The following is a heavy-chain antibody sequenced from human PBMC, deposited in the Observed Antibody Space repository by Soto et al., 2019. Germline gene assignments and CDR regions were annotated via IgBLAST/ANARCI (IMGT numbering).Heavy chain of an antibody. CDR1: SVSISSGGYS. CDR2: IYHSVST. Sequence: SETLSLTCAVSSVSISSGGYSWSWIWRPPGKGLEWLGYIYHSVSTYYNPSLKSRVTISVDRSKNQFSLKLSSVTAADTAVYYCASDRSPYYGMDVWGQWTTVTVSS. V-gene: IGHV4-30-2*01. CDR3: ASDRSPYYGMDV. J-gene: IGHJ6*02.